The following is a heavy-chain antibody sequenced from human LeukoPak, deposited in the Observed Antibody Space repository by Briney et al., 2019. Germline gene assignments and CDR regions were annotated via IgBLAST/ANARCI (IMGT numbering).Heavy chain of an antibody. J-gene: IGHJ3*02. V-gene: IGHV1-2*02. Sequence: GASVKVSCKASGYTFTGYYMHWVRQAPGQGLEWMGWINPNSGGTNYAQKFQGRVTMTRDTSISTAYMELSRLRSDDTAVYYCARARHYYDSSGYSAFDIWGQGTMVTVSS. CDR2: INPNSGGT. CDR1: GYTFTGYY. CDR3: ARARHYYDSSGYSAFDI. D-gene: IGHD3-22*01.